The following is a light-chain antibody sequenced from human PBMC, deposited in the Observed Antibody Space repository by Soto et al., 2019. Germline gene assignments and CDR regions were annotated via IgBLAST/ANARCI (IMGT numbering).Light chain of an antibody. J-gene: IGKJ1*01. CDR2: KAS. Sequence: DIQMTQSPSTLSASVGDRVTMTCRASQSISNWLAWHQQKPGKAPKLLIYKASTLESGVPSRFSGSGSGTEFTLTISSLQPDDFATYYCQQYDSYSRTFGQGTKVDIK. V-gene: IGKV1-5*03. CDR3: QQYDSYSRT. CDR1: QSISNW.